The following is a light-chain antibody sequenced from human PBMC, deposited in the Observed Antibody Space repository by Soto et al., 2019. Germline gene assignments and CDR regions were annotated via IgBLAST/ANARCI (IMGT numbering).Light chain of an antibody. J-gene: IGLJ1*01. V-gene: IGLV2-14*01. Sequence: QSVPTQPASGSGTPGQSLTFSFTGPNSAVGGYKYVSWYQQHPGKAPKLLIYDVSNRPSRVSNRFSGSKSGNTASLTISGLQAEDEADYYCSSYSSSSTPYVFGTGTKVTVL. CDR2: DVS. CDR3: SSYSSSSTPYV. CDR1: NSAVGGYKY.